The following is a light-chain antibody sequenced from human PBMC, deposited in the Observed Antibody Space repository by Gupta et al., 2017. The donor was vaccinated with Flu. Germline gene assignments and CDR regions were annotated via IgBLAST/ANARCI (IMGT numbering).Light chain of an antibody. V-gene: IGKV1D-16*01. CDR1: QDIRTW. J-gene: IGKJ4*01. CDR2: AAS. CDR3: QHENSFPIT. Sequence: DIQMTQSPSSLSASVGDRVTITCRASQDIRTWLAWYQQKPEKAPKSLIYAASNLQSGVPSRFSGCGSGTEFTLTIISRQPEDFATYYCQHENSFPITFGRGTKVEIK.